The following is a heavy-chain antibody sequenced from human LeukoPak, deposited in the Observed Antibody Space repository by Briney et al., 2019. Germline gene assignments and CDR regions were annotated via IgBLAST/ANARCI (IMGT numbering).Heavy chain of an antibody. D-gene: IGHD3-3*01. CDR1: GGSISSYY. V-gene: IGHV4-59*01. CDR3: ARDADHYDFWSGYSHYYYYMDV. CDR2: IYYSGST. Sequence: PSETLSLTCTVSGGSISSYYWSWIWQPPGKGLEWIGYIYYSGSTNYNPSLKSRVTISVDTSKNQFSLKLSSVTAADTAVYYCARDADHYDFWSGYSHYYYYMDVWGKGTTVTVSS. J-gene: IGHJ6*03.